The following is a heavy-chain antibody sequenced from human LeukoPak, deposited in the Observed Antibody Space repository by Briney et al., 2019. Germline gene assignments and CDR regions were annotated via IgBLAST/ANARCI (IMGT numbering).Heavy chain of an antibody. J-gene: IGHJ4*02. Sequence: PSDTLSLTGTVSGGSISSISYYWGLIRRPPGKGLDWIGSIYYSGSTYYNPSLKSRVTISVDTSKNQFSLKLSSVTAADTAVYYCARTVVDYFDYWGQGTLVTVSS. CDR2: IYYSGST. CDR3: ARTVVDYFDY. V-gene: IGHV4-39*01. CDR1: GGSISSISYY.